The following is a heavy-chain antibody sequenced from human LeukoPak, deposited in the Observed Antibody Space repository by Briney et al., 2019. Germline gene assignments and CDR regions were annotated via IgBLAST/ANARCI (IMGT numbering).Heavy chain of an antibody. CDR3: ARGPYYHGSGSYYTS. CDR1: SGSIFSSNW. J-gene: IGHJ1*01. D-gene: IGHD3-10*01. CDR2: INHSGST. Sequence: SGTLSLTRTVSSGSIFSSNWWSWVRQPPGKGLEWIGEINHSGSTNYNPSLKSRVTISVDTSKNQFSLKLSSVTAADTAVYYCARGPYYHGSGSYYTSWGQGTLVTVSS. V-gene: IGHV4-4*02.